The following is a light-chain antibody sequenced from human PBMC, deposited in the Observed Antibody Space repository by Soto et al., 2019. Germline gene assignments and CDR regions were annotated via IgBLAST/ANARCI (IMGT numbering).Light chain of an antibody. J-gene: IGKJ1*01. CDR1: QSISSW. Sequence: DIQMTQSPSTLSASVGDRVTITCRVSQSISSWLAWYQQKPGKAPKLLIYDASSLESGVPSRFSGSGSGTEFTLTICSLQPDDFATYYCQQYNSYSRTFGQGTKV. CDR2: DAS. V-gene: IGKV1-5*01. CDR3: QQYNSYSRT.